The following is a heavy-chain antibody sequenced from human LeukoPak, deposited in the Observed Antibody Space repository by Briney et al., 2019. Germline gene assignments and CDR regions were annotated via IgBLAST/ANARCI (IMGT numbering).Heavy chain of an antibody. D-gene: IGHD3-10*01. CDR2: IYYSGST. Sequence: PPETLSLTCAVSGGSISSSNWWSWVRQPPGKGLEWIGSIYYSGSTYYNPSLKSRVTISVDTSKNQFSLKLSSVTAADTAVYYCARHRYYYRSGSYYGAPYYMDVWGKGTTVTISS. CDR3: ARHRYYYRSGSYYGAPYYMDV. V-gene: IGHV4-39*01. CDR1: GGSISSSNW. J-gene: IGHJ6*03.